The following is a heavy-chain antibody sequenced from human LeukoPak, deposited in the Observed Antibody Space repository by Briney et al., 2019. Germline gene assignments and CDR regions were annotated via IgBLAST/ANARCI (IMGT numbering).Heavy chain of an antibody. Sequence: GGSLRLSCAASGFTFSSYEMNWVRQAPGKGLEWVSYISSSGSTIYYADSVKGRFTISRDNAKNSLYLQMNSLRAEDTAVYYCARDLGGSYPFDYWGQGTLVIVSS. J-gene: IGHJ4*02. D-gene: IGHD1-26*01. CDR1: GFTFSSYE. V-gene: IGHV3-48*03. CDR3: ARDLGGSYPFDY. CDR2: ISSSGSTI.